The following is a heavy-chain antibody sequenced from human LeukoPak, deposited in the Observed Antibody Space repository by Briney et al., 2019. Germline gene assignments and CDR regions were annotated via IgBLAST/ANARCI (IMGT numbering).Heavy chain of an antibody. CDR1: GGSISSYY. CDR2: IYTSGST. V-gene: IGHV4-4*07. D-gene: IGHD3-22*01. CDR3: ARDDYDTFAAD. J-gene: IGHJ4*02. Sequence: SETLSLTCTVSGGSISSYYWSWIRQPAGKGLEWIGRIYTSGSTNYNPSLKSRVAMSVDTSKNQFSLKLNSVTAADTAVYYCARDDYDTFAADWGQGTLVTVSS.